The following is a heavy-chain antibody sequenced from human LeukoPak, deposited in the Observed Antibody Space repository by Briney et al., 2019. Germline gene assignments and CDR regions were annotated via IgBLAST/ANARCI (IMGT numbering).Heavy chain of an antibody. Sequence: SETLSLTCTVSGCSVSSGSYYWGWIRQPPGKGLEWVGYIYYSGSTNYNPSLKSRVTISVDTSKNQFSLKLSSVTAADTAVYYCARGASSWYGGYFDYWGQGTLVTVSS. CDR3: ARGASSWYGGYFDY. CDR1: GCSVSSGSYY. V-gene: IGHV4-61*01. J-gene: IGHJ4*02. CDR2: IYYSGST. D-gene: IGHD6-13*01.